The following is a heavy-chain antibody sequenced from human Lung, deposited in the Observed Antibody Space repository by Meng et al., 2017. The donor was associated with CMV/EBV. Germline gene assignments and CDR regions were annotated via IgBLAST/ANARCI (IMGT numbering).Heavy chain of an antibody. V-gene: IGHV3-7*01. Sequence: GGSXRLXXAASGFTFSSYWMCWVRQAPGKGLEWVANIKQDGSEKYYLDSVKGRFTISRDNAKNSLCLQMISLSAEDTAVYYCAGTAASGTSWSEYFQHWGQGTLVTVSS. CDR3: AGTAASGTSWSEYFQH. CDR2: IKQDGSEK. D-gene: IGHD6-13*01. CDR1: GFTFSSYW. J-gene: IGHJ1*01.